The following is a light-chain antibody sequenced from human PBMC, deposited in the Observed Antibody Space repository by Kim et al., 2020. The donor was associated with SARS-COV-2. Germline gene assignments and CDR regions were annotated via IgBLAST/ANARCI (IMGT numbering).Light chain of an antibody. Sequence: LGQTVRRTCQGDSLRNYYATWYQQRPGQAPTLVLYGKYDRPSGIPDRFSGSASGNTASLTITGAQAEDEGDYYCSSRDSTGDHVVFGGGTKLTVL. J-gene: IGLJ3*02. CDR2: GKY. CDR1: SLRNYY. V-gene: IGLV3-19*01. CDR3: SSRDSTGDHVV.